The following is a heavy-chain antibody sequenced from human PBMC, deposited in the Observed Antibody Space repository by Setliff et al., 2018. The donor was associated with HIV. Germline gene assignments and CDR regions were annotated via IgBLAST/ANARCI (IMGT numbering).Heavy chain of an antibody. Sequence: KTSETLSLTCTVSGGSISSSSYYWGWIRQPPGKGLEWIGSIYYSGSTYYNPSLKSRVTISVDTSKNQFSLKLSSVTAADTAVYYCARPLMTTVVSVCAFDIWGQGTMVT. CDR1: GGSISSSSYY. D-gene: IGHD4-17*01. V-gene: IGHV4-39*01. CDR2: IYYSGST. CDR3: ARPLMTTVVSVCAFDI. J-gene: IGHJ3*02.